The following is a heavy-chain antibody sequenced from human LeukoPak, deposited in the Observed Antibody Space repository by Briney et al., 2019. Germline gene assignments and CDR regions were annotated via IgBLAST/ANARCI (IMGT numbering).Heavy chain of an antibody. D-gene: IGHD1-1*01. CDR2: IYYSGST. Sequence: SETLSLTCTVSGGSISSSSYFWGWIRQPPGKGLEWIGSIYYSGSTNYNPSLKSRVTISVDTSKNQFSLKLSSVTAADTAVYYCARTPSYNWNAMYNWFDPWGQGTLVTVSS. J-gene: IGHJ5*02. V-gene: IGHV4-39*07. CDR3: ARTPSYNWNAMYNWFDP. CDR1: GGSISSSSYF.